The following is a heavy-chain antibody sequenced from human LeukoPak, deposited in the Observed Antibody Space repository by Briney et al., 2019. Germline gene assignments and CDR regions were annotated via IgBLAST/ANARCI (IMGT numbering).Heavy chain of an antibody. CDR2: ISSSSNYI. D-gene: IGHD3-22*01. CDR1: GFTLGTHC. J-gene: IGHJ4*02. V-gene: IGHV3-21*01. Sequence: PGGSLRLSCAASGFTLGTHCMTWVRQAPGKGLEWVSSISSSSNYIHYADSVKGRFTISRDNAENSLYLQMNGLRAEDTAMYYCVRSQEGYYYDSSGYYQGPLDYWGQGTLVTVSS. CDR3: VRSQEGYYYDSSGYYQGPLDY.